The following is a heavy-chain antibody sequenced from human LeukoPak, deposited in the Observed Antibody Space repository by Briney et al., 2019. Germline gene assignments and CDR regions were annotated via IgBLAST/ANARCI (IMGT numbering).Heavy chain of an antibody. D-gene: IGHD3-22*01. J-gene: IGHJ5*02. CDR1: GFTCSSYW. CDR2: IKQDGSEK. CDR3: ARDRRSSGYYWFDP. V-gene: IGHV3-7*01. Sequence: PGGSLRLSCAASGFTCSSYWMSWVRQAPGKGLEWVANIKQDGSEKYYVDSVKGRFTISRDNAKNSLYLQMNSLRAEDTAVYYCARDRRSSGYYWFDPWGQGTLVTVSS.